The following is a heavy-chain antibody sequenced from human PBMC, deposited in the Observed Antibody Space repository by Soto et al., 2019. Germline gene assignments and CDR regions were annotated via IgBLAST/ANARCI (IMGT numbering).Heavy chain of an antibody. V-gene: IGHV3-33*06. CDR2: MWFDGKHQ. Sequence: GGSLRLSCAASGLTFSTYGMHWVRQAPGKGLEWVAVMWFDGKHQYYADTVKSRFTIYRDTSENTLSLQMNSLRVEDSAVYYFAKRPPWAISATDHFDSWGQGTLVNVSS. CDR3: AKRPPWAISATDHFDS. D-gene: IGHD6-13*01. J-gene: IGHJ4*02. CDR1: GLTFSTYG.